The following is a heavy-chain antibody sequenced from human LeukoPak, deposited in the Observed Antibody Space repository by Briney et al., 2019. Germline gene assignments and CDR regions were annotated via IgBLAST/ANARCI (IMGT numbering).Heavy chain of an antibody. V-gene: IGHV1-46*04. Sequence: EASVTVSCTASGYRFINYYMHWVRQPPGQGLEWMGIIDPGSGGTTYAEKLQGRVTMTRDTSTSTVYMELSSLRSEDTALYYCATWGSSSSSLPDMDVWGQGTKVTVSS. D-gene: IGHD6-13*01. CDR2: IDPGSGGT. CDR1: GYRFINYY. CDR3: ATWGSSSSSLPDMDV. J-gene: IGHJ6*02.